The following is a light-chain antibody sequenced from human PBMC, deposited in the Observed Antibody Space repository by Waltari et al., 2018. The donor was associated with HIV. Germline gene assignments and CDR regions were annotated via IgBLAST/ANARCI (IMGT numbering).Light chain of an antibody. CDR2: GAS. CDR1: QAIGND. J-gene: IGKJ1*01. Sequence: ALPMTQYPPSLSSSVGDRVTITCRESQAIGNDLDWYQQKQGKAPKLLIYGASTLQSGVPSRFSGSGSGTDFTLTISRLQPEDFATYFCLQDYNYPWTFGQGTKVEIK. CDR3: LQDYNYPWT. V-gene: IGKV1-6*01.